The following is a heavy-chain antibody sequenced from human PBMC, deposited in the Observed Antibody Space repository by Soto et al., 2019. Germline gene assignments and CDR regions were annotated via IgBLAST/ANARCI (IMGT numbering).Heavy chain of an antibody. V-gene: IGHV1-8*01. CDR1: GYTITNYY. D-gene: IGHD4-17*01. J-gene: IGHJ4*02. CDR2: MNPKSGNT. CDR3: VRVYGEIDY. Sequence: GASAKVSSKACGYTITNYYSNWVRQATGQGIEWMGWMNPKSGNTGYAQQFQGRVIMTRSTSISTAYMKLSSLRSEDTAVYYCVRVYGEIDYWGQGTLVTVSS.